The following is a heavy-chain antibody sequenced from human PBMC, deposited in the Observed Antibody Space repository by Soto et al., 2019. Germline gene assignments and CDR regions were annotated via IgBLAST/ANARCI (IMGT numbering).Heavy chain of an antibody. CDR2: IYYSGST. CDR1: GGSISNGGYY. CDR3: ARDRNGPYDY. D-gene: IGHD2-8*01. J-gene: IGHJ4*02. Sequence: PSETLSLTCTVSGGSISNGGYYWSWIRQHPGKGLEWIGYIYYSGSTYYNPSLKSRATISVDTSKNQFSLKLNSVTAADTAVFFCARDRNGPYDYWGQGTLVTVST. V-gene: IGHV4-31*03.